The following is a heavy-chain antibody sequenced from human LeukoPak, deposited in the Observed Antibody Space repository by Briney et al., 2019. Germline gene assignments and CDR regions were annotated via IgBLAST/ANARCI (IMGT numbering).Heavy chain of an antibody. Sequence: GGSLRLSCAASGFNFSSYAMSWVRQGPGKGLEWVSPISGSGGSTYHADSVKGRFIISRDNPKNTLHLQMNSLRAEDTAVYYCARGGLNAVSWGQGTLVTVSS. J-gene: IGHJ5*02. V-gene: IGHV3-23*01. CDR3: ARGGLNAVS. CDR2: ISGSGGST. D-gene: IGHD2-8*01. CDR1: GFNFSSYA.